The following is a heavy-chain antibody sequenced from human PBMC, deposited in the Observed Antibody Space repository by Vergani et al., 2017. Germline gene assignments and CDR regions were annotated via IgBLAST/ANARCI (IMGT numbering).Heavy chain of an antibody. CDR1: GGSISSYY. CDR2: IYYSGST. D-gene: IGHD7-27*01. CDR3: ARERRQLGTPEGYFDL. Sequence: QVQLQESGPGLVKPSQTLSLTCTVSGGSISSYYWSWIRQPPGKGLEWIGYIYYSGSTNYNPSLKSRVTISVDTSKNQFSLKLSSVTAADTAVDYCARERRQLGTPEGYFDLWGRGTLVTVSS. V-gene: IGHV4-59*01. J-gene: IGHJ2*01.